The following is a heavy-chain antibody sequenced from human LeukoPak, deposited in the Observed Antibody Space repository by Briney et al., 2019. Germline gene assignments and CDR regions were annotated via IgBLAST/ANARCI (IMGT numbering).Heavy chain of an antibody. CDR1: GYTFTSYG. Sequence: GASVKVSCKASGYTFTSYGISWVRQAPGQGLEWMGWISAYNGNTNYAQKLQGRVTMTTDTSTSTAYMELRSLRSDDTAVYYCARDFRFGDFWSGYWEDYWGQGTLVTVSS. D-gene: IGHD3-3*01. J-gene: IGHJ4*02. V-gene: IGHV1-18*01. CDR2: ISAYNGNT. CDR3: ARDFRFGDFWSGYWEDY.